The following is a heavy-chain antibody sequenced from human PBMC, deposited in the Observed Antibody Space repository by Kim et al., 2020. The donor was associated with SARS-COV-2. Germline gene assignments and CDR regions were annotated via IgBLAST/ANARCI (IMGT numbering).Heavy chain of an antibody. D-gene: IGHD3-3*01. J-gene: IGHJ4*02. V-gene: IGHV3-30*07. CDR3: ARDNDFWSGYPQHFDY. Sequence: SVKGRFTISRDNSKNTLYLQMNSLRAEDTAVYYCARDNDFWSGYPQHFDYWGQGTLVTVSS.